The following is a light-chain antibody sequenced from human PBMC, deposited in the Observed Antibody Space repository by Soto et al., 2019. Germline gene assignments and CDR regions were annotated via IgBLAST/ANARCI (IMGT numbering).Light chain of an antibody. Sequence: DIQLTQSPSFLSASVGDRVTITCRASQGISNFLAWYQQEPGKVPKLLIYAASTLQSGVPSRFSGSGSGTEFTLTISSLQPEDFATYYCQQYYSFPRTFGQGTKVDIK. CDR1: QGISNF. CDR2: AAS. CDR3: QQYYSFPRT. V-gene: IGKV1-9*01. J-gene: IGKJ1*01.